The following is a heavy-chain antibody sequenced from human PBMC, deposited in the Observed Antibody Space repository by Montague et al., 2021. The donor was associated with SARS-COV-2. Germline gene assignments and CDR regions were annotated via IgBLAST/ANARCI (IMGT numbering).Heavy chain of an antibody. Sequence: SETLSLTCTVSGGSVTCGDYYWTWIRQPPGKGLESIGYIYNTGRNNYXXXHKSRVTISMDTSKNQLSLKVDTVSAADTAVYYCATEMPAYDVFDIWGQGTMVTVSS. D-gene: IGHD2-2*01. CDR2: IYNTGRN. CDR1: GGSVTCGDYY. CDR3: ATEMPAYDVFDI. J-gene: IGHJ3*02. V-gene: IGHV4-61*08.